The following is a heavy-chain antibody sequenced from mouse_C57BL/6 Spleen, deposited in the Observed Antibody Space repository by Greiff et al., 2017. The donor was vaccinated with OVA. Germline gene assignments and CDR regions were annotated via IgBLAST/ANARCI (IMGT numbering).Heavy chain of an antibody. CDR2: IYPRDGST. CDR1: GYTFTDHT. V-gene: IGHV1-78*01. CDR3: AIYYDYAWFAY. D-gene: IGHD2-4*01. Sequence: QVQLQQSDAELVKPGASVKISCKVSGYTFTDHTIHWMKQRPEQGLEWIGYIYPRDGSTKYNEKFKGKATLTADKSSSTAYMQLHSLTSEDSAVDFCAIYYDYAWFAYWGQGTLVTVSA. J-gene: IGHJ3*01.